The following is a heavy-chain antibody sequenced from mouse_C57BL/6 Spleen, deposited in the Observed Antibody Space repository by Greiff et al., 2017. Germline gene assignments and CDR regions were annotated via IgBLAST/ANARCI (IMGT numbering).Heavy chain of an antibody. CDR1: GFNIKDDY. Sequence: EVQVVESGAELVRPGASVKLSCTASGFNIKDDYMHWVKQRPEQGLEWIGWIDPENGDTEYASKFQGKATITADTSSNTAYLQLSSLTSEDTAVYYCTTPEPNYGSSYGAWFAYWGQGTLVTVSA. D-gene: IGHD1-1*01. CDR2: IDPENGDT. CDR3: TTPEPNYGSSYGAWFAY. J-gene: IGHJ3*01. V-gene: IGHV14-4*01.